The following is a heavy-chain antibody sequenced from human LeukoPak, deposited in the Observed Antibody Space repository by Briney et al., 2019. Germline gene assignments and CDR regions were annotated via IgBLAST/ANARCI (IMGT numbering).Heavy chain of an antibody. J-gene: IGHJ2*01. V-gene: IGHV4-59*01. CDR2: IYYSGST. CDR3: ARLNDIAVAGSPKDWYFDL. D-gene: IGHD6-19*01. Sequence: PSETLSLTCTVSGGSISSYHWSWIRQPPGKGLEWIGYIYYSGSTNYNPSLKSRVALSVDTSKMQFSLKLSSVTAADTAVYYCARLNDIAVAGSPKDWYFDLWGRGTLVTVSS. CDR1: GGSISSYH.